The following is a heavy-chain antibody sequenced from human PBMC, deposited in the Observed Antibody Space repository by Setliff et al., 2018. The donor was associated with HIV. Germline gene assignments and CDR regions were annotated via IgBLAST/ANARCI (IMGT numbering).Heavy chain of an antibody. J-gene: IGHJ4*02. D-gene: IGHD1-1*01. CDR1: GGSISNSSYY. CDR3: ARGLGEMGTKIGNYFDY. Sequence: SETLSLTCTVSGGSISNSSYYWSWIRQPPGKGLEWIGEINHSGSTNYNPSLKSRVTISLDTSKNQFSLKLRSVSAADTAMYYCARGLGEMGTKIGNYFDYWGQGTLVTVSS. V-gene: IGHV4-39*07. CDR2: INHSGST.